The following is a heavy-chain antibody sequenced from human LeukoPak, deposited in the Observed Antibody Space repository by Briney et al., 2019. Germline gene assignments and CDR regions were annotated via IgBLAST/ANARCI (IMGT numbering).Heavy chain of an antibody. CDR1: GGSINSYY. D-gene: IGHD3-22*01. Sequence: PSETLSLTCTVSGGSINSYYWSWIRQPPGKGLEWIGYIYYSGSTNYNPSLKSRVTISVDTSKNQFSLRLSSVTAADTAVYYCARQHYYDSSGYSPFFDYWGQGTLVTVSS. V-gene: IGHV4-59*01. CDR2: IYYSGST. CDR3: ARQHYYDSSGYSPFFDY. J-gene: IGHJ4*02.